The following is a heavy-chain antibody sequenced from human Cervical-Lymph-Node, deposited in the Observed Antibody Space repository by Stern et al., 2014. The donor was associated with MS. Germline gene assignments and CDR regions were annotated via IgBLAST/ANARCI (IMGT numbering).Heavy chain of an antibody. D-gene: IGHD1-26*01. V-gene: IGHV3-9*01. CDR3: AKAAGAARYYYHLDV. CDR2: ISWNRVAT. J-gene: IGHJ6*02. Sequence: EVQLVESGGGLVQPGRSLRLSCAASGFTFDDYAMHWVRQAPGKGLEWVPSISWNRVATGYADSVKGRFTISRDNAKNSLYLQMDSLRAEDTALYYCAKAAGAARYYYHLDVWGQGTSVTVSS. CDR1: GFTFDDYA.